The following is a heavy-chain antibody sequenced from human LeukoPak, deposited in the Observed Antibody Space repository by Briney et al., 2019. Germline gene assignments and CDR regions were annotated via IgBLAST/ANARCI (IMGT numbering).Heavy chain of an antibody. Sequence: GAAVKVSCKASGYTFTSYGISWVRQAPGQGLEWMGWISVYNGNTNYARKLQGRVTMTTDTSTSTAYMELRSLRSDDTAVYYCARNLGYCSGGSCYAHYYYGMDVWGQGTTVTASS. D-gene: IGHD2-15*01. J-gene: IGHJ6*02. CDR2: ISVYNGNT. CDR3: ARNLGYCSGGSCYAHYYYGMDV. CDR1: GYTFTSYG. V-gene: IGHV1-18*01.